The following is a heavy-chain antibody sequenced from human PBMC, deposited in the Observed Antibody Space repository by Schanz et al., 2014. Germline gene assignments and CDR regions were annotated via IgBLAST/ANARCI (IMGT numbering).Heavy chain of an antibody. V-gene: IGHV3-21*02. CDR3: ARSGSSNWYCFDY. J-gene: IGHJ4*02. CDR1: GFTFSTYY. Sequence: EVQLVESGGGLVKPGGSLRLSCAASGFTFSTYYMNWVRQAPGKGLEWVSSISSSSSYISYADSVKGRFTISRDNAKNSLYLQMNSLGAEDTAVYYCARSGSSNWYCFDYWGQGTLVTVSS. CDR2: ISSSSSYI. D-gene: IGHD6-13*01.